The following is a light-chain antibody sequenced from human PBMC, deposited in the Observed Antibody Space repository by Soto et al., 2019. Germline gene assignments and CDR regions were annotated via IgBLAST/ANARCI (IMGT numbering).Light chain of an antibody. J-gene: IGKJ2*01. CDR2: GAS. Sequence: EIVMTQSPGTLSLSPGETATLSCRASQSVSSNYVAWFHQKPGQAPRLLIYGASSSATGVPGRFSGSGSGTEFTLTISRLESEDFAVYYCQHYGNSPYTFGQGTKLEI. V-gene: IGKV3-20*01. CDR1: QSVSSNY. CDR3: QHYGNSPYT.